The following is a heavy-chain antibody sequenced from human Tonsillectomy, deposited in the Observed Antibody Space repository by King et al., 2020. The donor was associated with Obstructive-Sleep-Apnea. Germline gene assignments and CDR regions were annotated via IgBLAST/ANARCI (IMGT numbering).Heavy chain of an antibody. CDR2: ISSSSSTI. V-gene: IGHV3-48*04. Sequence: DVQLVESGGGLVQPGESLRLSCLASGLIFSRSSMNWVRQAPGKGLEWVSYISSSSSTIYYADSVKGRFTISRDNAENSLYLQMNSLTAEDTAVYYCAREPDFDHWGQGTLVTVPS. CDR3: AREPDFDH. J-gene: IGHJ4*02. CDR1: GLIFSRSS.